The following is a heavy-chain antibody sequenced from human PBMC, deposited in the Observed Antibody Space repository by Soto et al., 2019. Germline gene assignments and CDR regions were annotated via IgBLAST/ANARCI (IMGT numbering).Heavy chain of an antibody. J-gene: IGHJ6*02. CDR3: SGLLNYDLRYAMYV. V-gene: IGHV1-69*12. D-gene: IGHD3-3*01. Sequence: QVQLVQSGAEVKKPGSSVKVSCKTSGGTFSSYAFSWVRQATGQGLEWMEGIFPIFGTTNYAQKFQGRVTITADESTSTAYMELSSLISDDTAVYYCSGLLNYDLRYAMYVWGQGTTVTVSS. CDR2: IFPIFGTT. CDR1: GGTFSSYA.